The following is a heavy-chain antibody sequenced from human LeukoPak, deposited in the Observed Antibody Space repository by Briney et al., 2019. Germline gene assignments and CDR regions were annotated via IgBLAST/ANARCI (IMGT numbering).Heavy chain of an antibody. CDR2: INHSGST. J-gene: IGHJ6*03. V-gene: IGHV4-34*01. Sequence: SETLSLTCAVYGGSFSGYYWSWIRQPPGKGLEWIGEINHSGSTNYNPSLKSRVTISVDMSKNQFSLKLSSVTAADTAVYYCARGRGYDSSGYYRYYYYYMDVWGEGTTVTVSS. CDR3: ARGRGYDSSGYYRYYYYYMDV. D-gene: IGHD3-22*01. CDR1: GGSFSGYY.